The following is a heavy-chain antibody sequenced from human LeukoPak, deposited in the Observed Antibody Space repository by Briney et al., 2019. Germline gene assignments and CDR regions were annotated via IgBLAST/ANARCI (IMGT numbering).Heavy chain of an antibody. J-gene: IGHJ5*02. V-gene: IGHV1-46*01. CDR3: ARDNSVRDEAWWFSP. D-gene: IGHD5-24*01. CDR2: NSPSGAST. Sequence: ASVKVSCKSFGYTFTSNYMHWVRQAPGQGPEWMGVNSPSGASTTYAQTFQGRVTLTRDMSTSTDYLELSSLRSEDTSVYYCARDNSVRDEAWWFSPWGQGTLVTVSS. CDR1: GYTFTSNY.